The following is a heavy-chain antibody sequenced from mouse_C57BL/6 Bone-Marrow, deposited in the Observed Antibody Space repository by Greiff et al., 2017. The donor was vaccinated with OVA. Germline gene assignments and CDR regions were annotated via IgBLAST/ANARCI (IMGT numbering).Heavy chain of an antibody. CDR1: GYAFSSSW. Sequence: VQLQESGPELVKPGASVKISCKASGYAFSSSWMNWVKQRPGKGLEWIGRIYPGDGDTNYNGKFKGKATLTADKSSSTAYMQLSSLTSEDSAVYFCARSYYGSSYEYYFDYWGQGTTLTVSS. D-gene: IGHD1-1*01. V-gene: IGHV1-82*01. J-gene: IGHJ2*01. CDR3: ARSYYGSSYEYYFDY. CDR2: IYPGDGDT.